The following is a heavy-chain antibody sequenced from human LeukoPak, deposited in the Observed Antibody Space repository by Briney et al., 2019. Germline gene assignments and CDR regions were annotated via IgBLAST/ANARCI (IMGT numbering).Heavy chain of an antibody. CDR2: IYPGDSDT. CDR1: GDSFSNYW. J-gene: IGHJ3*02. D-gene: IGHD1-26*01. V-gene: IGHV5-51*01. Sequence: GQSLKLSCTGSGDSFSNYWIGWVRQMPGKGLEWMGIIYPGDSDTRYSPSFQGQVTISADKSMSTAYLQWSSLKASDTAMYYCARRRGRYSGDAFDIWGQGTMVTVSS. CDR3: ARRRGRYSGDAFDI.